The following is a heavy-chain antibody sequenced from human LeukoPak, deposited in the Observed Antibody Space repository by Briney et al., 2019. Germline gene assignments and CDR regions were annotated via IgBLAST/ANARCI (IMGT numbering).Heavy chain of an antibody. J-gene: IGHJ4*02. CDR3: ARGLVWLAAAGTKGRAFDY. CDR1: GGSCSGYY. D-gene: IGHD6-13*01. CDR2: INHSGST. Sequence: PSGTLSLTCAVYGGSCSGYYWSWIRQPPGKGLEWIGEINHSGSTNYNPSLKRRVTISVATSKNQFSLKLSYVTAADTAVYYCARGLVWLAAAGTKGRAFDYWGQGTLVTVSS. V-gene: IGHV4-34*01.